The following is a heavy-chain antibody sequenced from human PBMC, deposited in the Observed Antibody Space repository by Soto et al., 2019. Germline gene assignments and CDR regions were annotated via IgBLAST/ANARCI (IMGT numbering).Heavy chain of an antibody. CDR1: GFTVSTNY. V-gene: IGHV3-53*02. D-gene: IGHD3-10*01. J-gene: IGHJ6*02. CDR3: AREKSTMIRGVRYGMDV. CDR2: INSAGTP. Sequence: EVQLVETGGGLIQPGGSLRLSCAASGFTVSTNYMSWVRQVPGKGLKWVSLINSAGTPYYADSVKGRFTVSRDTSKNTLYLQMSSLRAEDTAVYFCAREKSTMIRGVRYGMDVWGQGTTVTVSS.